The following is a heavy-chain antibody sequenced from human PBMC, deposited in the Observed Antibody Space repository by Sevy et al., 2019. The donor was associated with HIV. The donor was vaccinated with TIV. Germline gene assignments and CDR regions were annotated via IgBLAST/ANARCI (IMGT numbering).Heavy chain of an antibody. CDR2: IWYDGSNK. D-gene: IGHD3-22*01. CDR1: GFTFSSYG. J-gene: IGHJ4*02. CDR3: ARELQHYYYDSSGYYLDY. V-gene: IGHV3-33*01. Sequence: GGSLRLSCAASGFTFSSYGMHWVRQAPGKGLEWVAVIWYDGSNKYYADSVKGRFTISRDNSKNTLYLQMNSLRAEDTAVYYCARELQHYYYDSSGYYLDYWGQGTLVTVSS.